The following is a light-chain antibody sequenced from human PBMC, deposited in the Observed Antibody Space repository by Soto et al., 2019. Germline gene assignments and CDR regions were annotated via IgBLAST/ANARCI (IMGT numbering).Light chain of an antibody. CDR1: QSVLSSSNNQNY. CDR3: QHYYSAPFT. Sequence: DIVMTQFPDSLAVSLGERATINCKSSQSVLSSSNNQNYLAWYQQKPGQPPKLLIYWAFTRESGVPDRFSGSGSGTDFTLTISRLQAEDVAVYYCQHYYSAPFTFGQGTKLEI. J-gene: IGKJ2*01. CDR2: WAF. V-gene: IGKV4-1*01.